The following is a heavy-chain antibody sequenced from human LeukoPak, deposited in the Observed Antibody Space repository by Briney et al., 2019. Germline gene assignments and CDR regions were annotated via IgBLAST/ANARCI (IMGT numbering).Heavy chain of an antibody. J-gene: IGHJ3*01. V-gene: IGHV4-61*08. Sequence: SETLSLTCTVSGGSISSGGYYWSWIRQPPGRGLEWIGYIYYSGITNYNPSLKSRVTISVDTSKNQFSLKLSSVTAADTALYYCARGGTIRNGFDFWGQGTMVTVSS. CDR1: GGSISSGGYY. CDR2: IYYSGIT. D-gene: IGHD2-8*01. CDR3: ARGGTIRNGFDF.